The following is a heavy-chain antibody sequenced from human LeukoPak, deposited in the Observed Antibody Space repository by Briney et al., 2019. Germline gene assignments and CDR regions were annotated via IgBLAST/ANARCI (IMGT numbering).Heavy chain of an antibody. CDR2: TYYRSKWFY. Sequence: SQTLSLTCALSGDSVSSNSAAWNWIRQSPSRCLEWLGRTYYRSKWFYGYAVSVKSRIIINADTSKNQFSLQLNSVTPEDTAVYYCARTAGHLDYWGQGTLVTVSS. J-gene: IGHJ4*02. CDR1: GDSVSSNSAA. V-gene: IGHV6-1*01. CDR3: ARTAGHLDY.